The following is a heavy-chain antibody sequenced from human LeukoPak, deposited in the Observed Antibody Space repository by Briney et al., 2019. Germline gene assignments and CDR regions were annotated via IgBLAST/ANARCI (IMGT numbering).Heavy chain of an antibody. CDR2: IYPGDSDT. D-gene: IGHD3-10*01. Sequence: GESLKISCKGSGYTFTDNWITWVRQMPGKRLEWMGIIYPGDSDTTYSPSFQGQVTLSADKSISTAYLQWSRLKASDTAMYYCARQGDMVRGNAFDIWGQGTMVTVSS. V-gene: IGHV5-51*01. CDR3: ARQGDMVRGNAFDI. J-gene: IGHJ3*02. CDR1: GYTFTDNW.